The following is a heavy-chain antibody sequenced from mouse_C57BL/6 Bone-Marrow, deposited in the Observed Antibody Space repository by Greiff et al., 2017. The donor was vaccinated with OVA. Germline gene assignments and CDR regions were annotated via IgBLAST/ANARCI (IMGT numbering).Heavy chain of an antibody. V-gene: IGHV5-9-1*02. CDR2: ISSGGDYI. J-gene: IGHJ3*01. CDR1: GFTFSSYA. CDR3: TRDGGMVRRFAY. D-gene: IGHD2-13*01. Sequence: EVQLQQSGEGLVKPGGSLKLSCAASGFTFSSYAMSWVRQTPEKRLEWVAYISSGGDYIYYADTVKGRFTISRDNARNTLYLQMSSLKSEDTAMYYCTRDGGMVRRFAYWGQGTLVTVSA.